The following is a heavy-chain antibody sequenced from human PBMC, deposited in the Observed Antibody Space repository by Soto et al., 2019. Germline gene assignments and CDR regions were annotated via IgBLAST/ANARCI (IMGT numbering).Heavy chain of an antibody. Sequence: EVQLVETGGGLIQPGGSLRLSCAASGFTVSSNYMTWVRQAPGKGLEWVSVIHSGGSTYYADSVKGRFTISRDNSKNTLYLQMNNLRAEDTAVYYCARGVDYYGSGRRFDPWGQGTLVTVSS. V-gene: IGHV3-53*02. J-gene: IGHJ5*02. CDR2: IHSGGST. CDR3: ARGVDYYGSGRRFDP. CDR1: GFTVSSNY. D-gene: IGHD3-10*01.